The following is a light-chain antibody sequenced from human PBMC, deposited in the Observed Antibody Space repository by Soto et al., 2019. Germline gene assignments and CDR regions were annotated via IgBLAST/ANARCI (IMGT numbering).Light chain of an antibody. J-gene: IGLJ2*01. CDR2: DVS. Sequence: QSVLTQPASVSGSPGQSITISCTGTSSDVGGYNYVSWYQHHPGKAPKLMIFDVSNRPSGVSNRFSGSKSGNTASLTISGLQPEDEADYYCAAWDDSLNAVVFGGGTKVTVL. CDR3: AAWDDSLNAVV. V-gene: IGLV2-14*03. CDR1: SSDVGGYNY.